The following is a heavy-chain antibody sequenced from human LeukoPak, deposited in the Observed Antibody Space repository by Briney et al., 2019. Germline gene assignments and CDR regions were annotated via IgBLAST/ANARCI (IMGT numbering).Heavy chain of an antibody. D-gene: IGHD5-18*01. J-gene: IGHJ6*02. CDR3: AKRGPSPSPYSYGLYYYYGMDV. CDR2: ISGSGGSS. CDR1: GFTFSSYA. V-gene: IGHV3-23*01. Sequence: GGSLRLSCAASGFTFSSYAMSWVRQAPGKGLEWVSAISGSGGSSYYADSVKGRFTISRDNSKNTPYLQMNSLRAEDTAVYYCAKRGPSPSPYSYGLYYYYGMDVWGQGTTVTVSS.